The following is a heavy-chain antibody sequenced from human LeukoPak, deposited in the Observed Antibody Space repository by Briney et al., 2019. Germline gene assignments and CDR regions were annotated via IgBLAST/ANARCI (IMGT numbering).Heavy chain of an antibody. CDR1: GFTFGDYA. V-gene: IGHV3-9*01. Sequence: GGSLRLSCAASGFTFGDYAMHWVRQAPGKGLEWVSGISWNSGSIGYADSVKGRFTISRDNAKNSLYLQMNSLRAEDTALYYCAKATYYDFWSGYFDYWGQGTLVTVSS. CDR2: ISWNSGSI. CDR3: AKATYYDFWSGYFDY. J-gene: IGHJ4*02. D-gene: IGHD3-3*01.